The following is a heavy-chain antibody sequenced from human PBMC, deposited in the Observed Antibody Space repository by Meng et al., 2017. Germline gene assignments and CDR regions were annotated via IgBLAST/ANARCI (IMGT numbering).Heavy chain of an antibody. V-gene: IGHV3-30*01. CDR3: ATMIVVNY. Sequence: VLLVVYGRGGVQPGRSRRLSWSASGFTFSSYAMHGVRQAPGKGLEWVAVISYDGSNKYYEDSVKDRFTISRDNSKNTLYLQMNSLRAEDTAVYYCATMIVVNYWGQGTLVTVSS. CDR1: GFTFSSYA. J-gene: IGHJ4*02. D-gene: IGHD3-22*01. CDR2: ISYDGSNK.